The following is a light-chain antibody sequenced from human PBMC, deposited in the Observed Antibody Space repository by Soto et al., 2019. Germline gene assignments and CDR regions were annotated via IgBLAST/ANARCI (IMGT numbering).Light chain of an antibody. CDR2: EVS. CDR1: SSDVGGYSY. V-gene: IGLV2-14*01. Sequence: QSALTQPASVSGSPGQSITISCTGTSSDVGGYSYVSCYQQHPGKTPKLMIYEVSNRPSGVSHRFSGSKSGNTASLTISGLQTEDEADYYCSSFSSITREVFGGGTKLTVL. CDR3: SSFSSITREV. J-gene: IGLJ2*01.